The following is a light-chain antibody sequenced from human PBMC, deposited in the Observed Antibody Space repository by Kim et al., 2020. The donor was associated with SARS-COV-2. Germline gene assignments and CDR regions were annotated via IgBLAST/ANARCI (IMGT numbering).Light chain of an antibody. CDR3: QQYSSTPT. J-gene: IGKJ5*01. CDR1: QSVLYSSNNKNY. CDR2: WAS. V-gene: IGKV4-1*01. Sequence: DIVMTQSPDSLAVSLGERATINCKSSQSVLYSSNNKNYLAWYQQKPGQPPKLLIYWASTRESGVPDRFSGSGSGTDFTLTISSLQAEDVAVYYCQQYSSTPTFGQVTRLEIK.